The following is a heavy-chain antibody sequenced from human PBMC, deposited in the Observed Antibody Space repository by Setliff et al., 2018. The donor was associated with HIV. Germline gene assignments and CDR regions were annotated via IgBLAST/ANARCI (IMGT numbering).Heavy chain of an antibody. CDR1: GGNFRSYG. D-gene: IGHD6-19*01. CDR3: ARNPEMAALNYFYYYMDV. CDR2: IIPMSGVP. Sequence: WASVKVSCKASGGNFRSYGISWVRQAPGQGLEWMGGIIPMSGVPKYAQKFQGRVTITADKSTSTAYMELNSLRSEDTAVYYCARNPEMAALNYFYYYMDVWGKGTTVTVSS. V-gene: IGHV1-69*10. J-gene: IGHJ6*03.